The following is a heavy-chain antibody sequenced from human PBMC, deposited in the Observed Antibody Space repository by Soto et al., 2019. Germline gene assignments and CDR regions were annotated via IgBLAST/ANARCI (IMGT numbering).Heavy chain of an antibody. CDR1: SSGR. CDR3: AKDLFEQQHLENWFDP. D-gene: IGHD6-13*01. Sequence: SSGRMTVINQAPGKGLEWVSTISGSGGSTYYADSVKGRFTISRDNSKNTLYLQMNSLRAEDTAVYYCAKDLFEQQHLENWFDPWGQGTLVTVSS. CDR2: ISGSGGST. J-gene: IGHJ5*02. V-gene: IGHV3-23*01.